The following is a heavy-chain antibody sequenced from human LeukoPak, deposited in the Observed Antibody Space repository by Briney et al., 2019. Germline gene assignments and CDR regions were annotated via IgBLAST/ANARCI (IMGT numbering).Heavy chain of an antibody. CDR1: GFTFSSYA. CDR3: AKGEMATYHRFDY. CDR2: MSGSGDRT. V-gene: IGHV3-23*01. Sequence: GGSLRLSCAASGFTFSSYAMSWVRQAPGNGLEWVSGMSGSGDRTFYADSVKGRFTISRDTSKNTLYLQMNSLRAEDTALYYCAKGEMATYHRFDYWGQGTLVTVSS. J-gene: IGHJ4*02. D-gene: IGHD2-2*01.